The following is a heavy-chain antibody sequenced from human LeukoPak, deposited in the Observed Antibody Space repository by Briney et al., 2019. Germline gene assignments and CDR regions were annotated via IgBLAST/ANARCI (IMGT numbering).Heavy chain of an antibody. D-gene: IGHD6-13*01. J-gene: IGHJ3*02. V-gene: IGHV5-51*01. Sequence: GESLKISCQGAGYSFTSYWIGWGRPLRGKGLEWGGIIYPGDSDTRYSPSFQGQVTISADKSISTAYLQWSSLKASDTAMYYCASAPWGSAAAGTFYAFDIWGQGTMVTVSS. CDR3: ASAPWGSAAAGTFYAFDI. CDR2: IYPGDSDT. CDR1: GYSFTSYW.